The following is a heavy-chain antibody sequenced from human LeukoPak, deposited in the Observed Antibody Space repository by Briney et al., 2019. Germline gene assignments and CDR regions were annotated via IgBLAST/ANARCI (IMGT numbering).Heavy chain of an antibody. V-gene: IGHV3-21*01. CDR3: ARSDFGYWYFDL. CDR2: ITSGSSFI. CDR1: GFTFNSYN. D-gene: IGHD2/OR15-2a*01. J-gene: IGHJ2*01. Sequence: GGSLRLSCAASGFTFNSYNMHWVRQAPGKGLEWVSAITSGSSFIKYADSVKGRFTISRDNAKNSLYLQMSSLRAEGTGVYYCARSDFGYWYFDLWGRGTLVTVSS.